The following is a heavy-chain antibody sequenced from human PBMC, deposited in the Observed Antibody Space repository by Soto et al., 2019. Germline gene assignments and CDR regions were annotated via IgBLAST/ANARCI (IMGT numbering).Heavy chain of an antibody. V-gene: IGHV1-18*04. CDR3: ASIYYDSSGYRGYYYGMDV. CDR1: GYTFTSYG. Sequence: ASVKVSCKASGYTFTSYGISWVRQAPGQGLEWMGWISAYNGNTNYAQKLQGRVTMTTDTSTSTAYMELRSLRSDDTAVYYCASIYYDSSGYRGYYYGMDVWGQGTTVTV. CDR2: ISAYNGNT. J-gene: IGHJ6*02. D-gene: IGHD3-22*01.